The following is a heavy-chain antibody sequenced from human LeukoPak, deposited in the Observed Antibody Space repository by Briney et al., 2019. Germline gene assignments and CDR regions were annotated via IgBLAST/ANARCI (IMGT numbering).Heavy chain of an antibody. Sequence: GASVKVSCKASGYTFTSYGISWVRQAPGQGLEWMGWISAYNGNTNYAQKLQGRVTMTTDTSTSTAYMELRSLRSDDTAVYYCARVSEVSYYDFWSGYYRNAFDIWGQGTMVTVSS. D-gene: IGHD3-3*01. CDR2: ISAYNGNT. CDR3: ARVSEVSYYDFWSGYYRNAFDI. CDR1: GYTFTSYG. V-gene: IGHV1-18*01. J-gene: IGHJ3*02.